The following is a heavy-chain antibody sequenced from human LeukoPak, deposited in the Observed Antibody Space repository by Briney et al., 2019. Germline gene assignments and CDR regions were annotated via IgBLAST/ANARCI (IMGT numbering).Heavy chain of an antibody. V-gene: IGHV1-69*04. CDR3: ARPWFGTTGFDY. Sequence: SVKVSCKASGGTFSSYAISWVRQAPGQGLEWMGRIIPILGIANYAQKFQGRVTITADKSTSTAYMELSSLRSEDTAVYYCARPWFGTTGFDYWGQGTLVTVSS. J-gene: IGHJ4*02. D-gene: IGHD3-10*01. CDR1: GGTFSSYA. CDR2: IIPILGIA.